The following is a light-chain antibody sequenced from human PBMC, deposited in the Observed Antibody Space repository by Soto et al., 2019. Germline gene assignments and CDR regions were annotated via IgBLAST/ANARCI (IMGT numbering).Light chain of an antibody. CDR1: SFNIGSNY. V-gene: IGLV1-51*01. CDR3: GTWDSSLSAVV. Sequence: QSLLTQPPSASAAPGQTVTISCSGSSFNIGSNYVSWFLHLPGTAPKLLIYDNNKRPPGIPDRFSGSKSGTSATLGITGLQTGDEADYYCGTWDSSLSAVVFGGGTKLTVL. J-gene: IGLJ3*02. CDR2: DNN.